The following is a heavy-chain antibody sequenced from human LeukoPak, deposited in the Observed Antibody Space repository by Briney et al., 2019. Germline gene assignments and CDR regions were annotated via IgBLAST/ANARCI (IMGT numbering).Heavy chain of an antibody. CDR2: IKEDGTEI. J-gene: IGHJ4*02. Sequence: PGGSLRLSCAASGFTFSSYWMSWVRQAPGKGLEWVANIKEDGTEIYYMDSVKGRFTISRDNAKNSLYLQMNSLRAEDTAVYYCARDGRPLDYWGQGTLVTVSS. CDR1: GFTFSSYW. D-gene: IGHD1-26*01. CDR3: ARDGRPLDY. V-gene: IGHV3-7*01.